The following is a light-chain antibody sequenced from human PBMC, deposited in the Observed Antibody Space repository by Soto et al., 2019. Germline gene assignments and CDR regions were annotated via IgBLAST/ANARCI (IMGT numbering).Light chain of an antibody. Sequence: QSVLTQPPSASGTPGQRVTISCSGSSSNIGSNTVNWYQQLPGTATKLLVYSNNQRPSGVPDRFSGSKSGTSASLAISGLQSEDEADYYCAAWDDSLNGHVVFGGGTKLTVL. J-gene: IGLJ2*01. CDR1: SSNIGSNT. CDR3: AAWDDSLNGHVV. V-gene: IGLV1-44*01. CDR2: SNN.